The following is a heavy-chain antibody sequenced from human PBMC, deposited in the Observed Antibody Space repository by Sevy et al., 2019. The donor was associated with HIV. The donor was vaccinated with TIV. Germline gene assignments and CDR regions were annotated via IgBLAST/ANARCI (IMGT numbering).Heavy chain of an antibody. J-gene: IGHJ6*02. CDR3: SKGGGALDGGMDV. D-gene: IGHD2-21*01. CDR2: IYSGNT. Sequence: SETLSLTCTVSGGSVSSSGYYWNWVRQHPGKGLEWIGYIYSGNTYYNPSLRSRLTISLDTSKNQFSVKLSSVTAADTAVYYCSKGGGALDGGMDVWAQGTTVTVSS. CDR1: GGSVSSSGYY. V-gene: IGHV4-31*03.